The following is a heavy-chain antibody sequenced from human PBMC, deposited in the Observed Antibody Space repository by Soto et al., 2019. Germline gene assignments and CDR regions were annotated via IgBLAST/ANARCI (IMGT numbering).Heavy chain of an antibody. CDR1: GGSISRYF. CDR3: ASGWGEGRVDY. D-gene: IGHD3-10*01. V-gene: IGHV4-59*01. Sequence: PSETLSLTCTVSGGSISRYFWSWIRQPPGKGLEWIGYIYYSGSTNYNPSLKSRVTISLDTSKNQFSLKLSSVTAADTAVYYCASGWGEGRVDYWGQGTLVTVSS. CDR2: IYYSGST. J-gene: IGHJ4*02.